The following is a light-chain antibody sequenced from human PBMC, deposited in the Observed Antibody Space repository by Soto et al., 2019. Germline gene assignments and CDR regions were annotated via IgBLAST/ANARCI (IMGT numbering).Light chain of an antibody. Sequence: ALTQPRSVSGSPGQSVTISCTGTSSDVGAYNYVSWYQQHPGKAPKLMTYDVSKRPSGVPDRFSGSKPGNTASLTISGLQAEDEADYYCCSYADNYSYVFGTGTKVTVL. J-gene: IGLJ1*01. CDR2: DVS. V-gene: IGLV2-11*01. CDR1: SSDVGAYNY. CDR3: CSYADNYSYV.